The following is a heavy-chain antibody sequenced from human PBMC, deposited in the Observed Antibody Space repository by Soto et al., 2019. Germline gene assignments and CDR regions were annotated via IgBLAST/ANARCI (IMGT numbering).Heavy chain of an antibody. J-gene: IGHJ4*02. CDR3: AKSLLDYGGNLIDY. CDR2: ISYDGSNK. Sequence: ESGGGVVQPGRSLRLSCAASGFTFSSYGMHWVRQAPGKGLEWVAVISYDGSNKYYADSVKGRFTISRDNSKNTLYLQMNSLRAEDTAVYYCAKSLLDYGGNLIDYWGQGTLVTVSS. D-gene: IGHD4-17*01. CDR1: GFTFSSYG. V-gene: IGHV3-30*18.